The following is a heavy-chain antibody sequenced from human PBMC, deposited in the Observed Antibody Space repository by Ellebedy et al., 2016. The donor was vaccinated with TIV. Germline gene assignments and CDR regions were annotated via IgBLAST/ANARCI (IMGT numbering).Heavy chain of an antibody. CDR1: GFTFSSYS. CDR3: ARDPDGLYPQGDY. Sequence: PGGSLRLSCAASGFTFSSYSMNWVRQAPGKGLEWVSSISSSSSYIYYADSVKGRFTISRDNAKNSLYLQMNSLRDEDTAVYYCARDPDGLYPQGDYWGQGTLVTVSS. V-gene: IGHV3-21*01. CDR2: ISSSSSYI. J-gene: IGHJ4*02. D-gene: IGHD2-2*02.